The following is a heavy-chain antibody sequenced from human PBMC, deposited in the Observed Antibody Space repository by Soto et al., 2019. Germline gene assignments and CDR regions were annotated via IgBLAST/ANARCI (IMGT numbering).Heavy chain of an antibody. D-gene: IGHD5-18*01. J-gene: IGHJ4*02. V-gene: IGHV3-23*01. Sequence: GSLRLSCAASGFTFSIYAMGWVRQAPGKGLEWVSVISGNGASTYYPESVKGRFTISRDISLKMSSVTAADTAVYYCAREVGYSYGSNKIFESWGRGTPVTVSS. CDR3: AREVGYSYGSNKIFES. CDR1: GFTFSIYA. CDR2: ISGNGAST.